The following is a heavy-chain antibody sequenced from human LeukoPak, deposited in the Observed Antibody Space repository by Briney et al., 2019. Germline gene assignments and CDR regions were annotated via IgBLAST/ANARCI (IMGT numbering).Heavy chain of an antibody. CDR2: ISAYNGNT. CDR3: ASGRYYEPGDI. Sequence: VASVKVSCKASVYTFTIYGISWVRQAPGQGLEWMGWISAYNGNTNYAQKLQGRVTMTTDTSTSTAYMELRSLRSHDTAVYYCASGRYYEPGDIWGQGTMVTVSS. V-gene: IGHV1-18*01. CDR1: VYTFTIYG. J-gene: IGHJ3*02. D-gene: IGHD1-26*01.